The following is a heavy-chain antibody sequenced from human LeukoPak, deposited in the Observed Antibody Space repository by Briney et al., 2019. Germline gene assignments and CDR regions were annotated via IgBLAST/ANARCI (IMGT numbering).Heavy chain of an antibody. D-gene: IGHD2-2*01. Sequence: SQTLSLTCTVSGGAISSGDYFWSWIRQPPGKGQEWIGEINHSGSTNYNPSLKSRVTISVDTSKNQFSLKLSSVTAADTAVYYCARNSVVPAADTFDPWGQGTLVTVSS. CDR2: INHSGST. CDR3: ARNSVVPAADTFDP. V-gene: IGHV4-30-4*01. J-gene: IGHJ5*02. CDR1: GGAISSGDYF.